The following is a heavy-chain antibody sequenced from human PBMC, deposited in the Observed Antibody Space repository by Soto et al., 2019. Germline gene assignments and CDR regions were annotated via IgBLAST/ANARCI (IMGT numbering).Heavy chain of an antibody. J-gene: IGHJ6*02. CDR1: GYSFITYG. D-gene: IGHD1-26*01. CDR3: ACDYAGVGASLSLEYYYYGMDV. V-gene: IGHV1-18*01. Sequence: GASVKVSCKVSGYSFITYGVSWVRQAPGQGLDWMGWISTYNGNTKYAERLQGRVTMTTDTTTSTAYMELRSLRSDDTAVYYCACDYAGVGASLSLEYYYYGMDVWGQGATVTVSS. CDR2: ISTYNGNT.